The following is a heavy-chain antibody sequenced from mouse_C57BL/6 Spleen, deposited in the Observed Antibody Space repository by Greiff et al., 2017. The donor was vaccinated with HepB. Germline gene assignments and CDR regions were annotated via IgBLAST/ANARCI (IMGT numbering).Heavy chain of an antibody. Sequence: VQLKQSGAELVRPGASVKLSCTASGFNIKDDYMHWVKQRPEQGLEWIGWIDPENGDTEYASKFQGKATITADTSSNTAYLQLSSLTSEDTAVYDCSLTGTNYFDYWGQGTTLTVSS. CDR1: GFNIKDDY. CDR2: IDPENGDT. CDR3: SLTGTNYFDY. D-gene: IGHD4-1*01. V-gene: IGHV14-4*01. J-gene: IGHJ2*01.